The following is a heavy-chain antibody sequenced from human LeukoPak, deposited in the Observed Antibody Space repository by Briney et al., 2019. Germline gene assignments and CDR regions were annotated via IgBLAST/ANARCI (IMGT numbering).Heavy chain of an antibody. CDR1: GGSISSYH. Sequence: SETLSLTCTVSGGSISSYHWSWIRQPPGKGLEWIGYIYYSGSTNYNPSLKSRVTISVDTSKNQFSLKLSSVTAADTAVYYCARDAPVRYSGSYFDYWGQGTLVTVSS. V-gene: IGHV4-59*01. D-gene: IGHD1-26*01. J-gene: IGHJ4*02. CDR3: ARDAPVRYSGSYFDY. CDR2: IYYSGST.